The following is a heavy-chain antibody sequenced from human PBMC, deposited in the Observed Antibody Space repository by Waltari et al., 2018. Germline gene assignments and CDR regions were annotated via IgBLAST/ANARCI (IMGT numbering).Heavy chain of an antibody. D-gene: IGHD3-3*01. Sequence: VQLVESGGGLVQPGGSLRLSCAASGFTFSSSEMNWVRQAPGKGLEWMGWMNPNSGDTGYAQKFQGTVTMTRNTSISTAYMELSSLRSEDTAVYYCARGEAYYDSRSGYYTVRYHGMDVWGQGTTVTVSS. J-gene: IGHJ6*02. CDR1: GFTFSSSE. V-gene: IGHV1-8*01. CDR2: MNPNSGDT. CDR3: ARGEAYYDSRSGYYTVRYHGMDV.